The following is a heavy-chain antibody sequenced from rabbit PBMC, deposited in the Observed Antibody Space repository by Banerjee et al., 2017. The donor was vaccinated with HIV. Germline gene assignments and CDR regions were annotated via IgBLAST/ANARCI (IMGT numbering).Heavy chain of an antibody. D-gene: IGHD1-1*01. Sequence: QEQLVESGGGLVKPGASLTLTCKASGFSFSSGYYISWVRQAPGKGLEWVACIASGSSGDTYYASWAKGRFTISKTSSTTVTLQMTSLTAADTATYFCARDLVAVIGWNFSLGGPGTLVNVS. CDR2: IASGSSGDT. CDR3: ARDLVAVIGWNFSL. CDR1: GFSFSSGYY. J-gene: IGHJ4*01. V-gene: IGHV1S45*01.